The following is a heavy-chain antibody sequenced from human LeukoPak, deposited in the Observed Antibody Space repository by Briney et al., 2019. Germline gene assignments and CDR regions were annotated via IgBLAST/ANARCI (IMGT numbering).Heavy chain of an antibody. CDR3: GRAFPPLRTSSAGDL. CDR1: GFSFSDYD. CDR2: ISGRSSHV. D-gene: IGHD6-25*01. V-gene: IGHV3-21*01. Sequence: TPGGSLRLSCSASGFSFSDYDMNWVRQAPGKGLEWVSAISGRSSHVYYGESVKGRFTISRDNAKNSLYLQLDSLGVEDTAVYYCGRAFPPLRTSSAGDLWGQGTPVTVSS. J-gene: IGHJ6*02.